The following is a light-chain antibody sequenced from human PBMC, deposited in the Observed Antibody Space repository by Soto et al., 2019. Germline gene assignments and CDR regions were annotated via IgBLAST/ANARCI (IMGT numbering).Light chain of an antibody. CDR2: GAS. V-gene: IGKV3-15*01. CDR1: QSVSSN. J-gene: IGKJ1*01. CDR3: PQYNTTPPPT. Sequence: LVRTQSPATLCVSRGGGATLSCRASQSVSSNLAWHQQKPGQAPRLLIYGASTRAIGIPARFSGSGSGTEFTLTISSLQSEDFAGYYCPQYNTTPPPTFGQGSKVDIK.